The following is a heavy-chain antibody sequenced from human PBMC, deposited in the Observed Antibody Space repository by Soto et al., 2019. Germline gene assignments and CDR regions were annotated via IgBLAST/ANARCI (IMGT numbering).Heavy chain of an antibody. CDR1: GFTFSSYA. V-gene: IGHV3-30-3*01. CDR3: ARGYSSGWYCDY. CDR2: ISYDGSNK. J-gene: IGHJ4*02. Sequence: QVQLVESGGGVVQPGRSLRLSCAASGFTFSSYAMHWVRQAPGKGLEWVAVISYDGSNKYYADSVKGRFTISRDNSKNTLYLQMNSLRAEDTAVYYCARGYSSGWYCDYWGRGTLVTVSS. D-gene: IGHD6-19*01.